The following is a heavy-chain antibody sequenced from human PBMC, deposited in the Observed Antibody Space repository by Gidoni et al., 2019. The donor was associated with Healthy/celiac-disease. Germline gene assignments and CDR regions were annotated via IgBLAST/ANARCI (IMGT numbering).Heavy chain of an antibody. V-gene: IGHV1-46*03. J-gene: IGHJ5*02. CDR3: ARDWGPLGVVVAASGWFDP. Sequence: QVQLVQSGAEVTKPGASVKVSCKASGYTFTSYYMPWVRQAPGQGLEWMGIINPSGGSTSYAQKFQGRVTMTRDTSTSTVYMELSSLRSEDTAVYYCARDWGPLGVVVAASGWFDPWGQGTLVTVSS. D-gene: IGHD2-15*01. CDR2: INPSGGST. CDR1: GYTFTSYY.